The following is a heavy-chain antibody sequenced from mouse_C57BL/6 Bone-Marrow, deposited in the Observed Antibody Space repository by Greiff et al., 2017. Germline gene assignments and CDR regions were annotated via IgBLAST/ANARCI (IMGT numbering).Heavy chain of an antibody. V-gene: IGHV5-6*01. CDR2: ISSGGSYT. J-gene: IGHJ3*01. Sequence: EVQRVESGGDLVKPGGSLKLSCAASGFTFSSYGMSWVRQTPDKRLEWVATISSGGSYTYYPDSVKGRFTISRDNAKNTLYLQMSSLKSEDTAMYYCARTWFAYWGQGTLVTVSA. CDR1: GFTFSSYG. CDR3: ARTWFAY.